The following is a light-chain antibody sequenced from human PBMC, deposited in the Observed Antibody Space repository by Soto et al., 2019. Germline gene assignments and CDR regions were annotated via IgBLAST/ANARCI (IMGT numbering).Light chain of an antibody. Sequence: QAVLTHAASVSGSPGQSISISCSGTSRDVGGYNYVSWYQQQPGKAPKFMIYDVSNRPSGVSNRFSGSKSGNTASLTISGLQAEDEADYYCCSYTTSNTRQIVFGTGTKVTVL. CDR3: CSYTTSNTRQIV. CDR2: DVS. J-gene: IGLJ1*01. CDR1: SRDVGGYNY. V-gene: IGLV2-14*01.